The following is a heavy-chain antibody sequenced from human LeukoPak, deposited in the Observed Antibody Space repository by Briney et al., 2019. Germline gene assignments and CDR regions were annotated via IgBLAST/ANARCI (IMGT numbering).Heavy chain of an antibody. CDR1: GFTFSSYS. CDR2: ISSSSSYI. Sequence: GGSLRLSCAASGFTFSSYSMNWVRQAPGKGLEWVSSISSSSSYIYYADSVKGRFTISRDNAKNSLYLQMNSLRAEDTAVYYCARVTYYYDSSGYYGDYWGQGTLVTVSS. CDR3: ARVTYYYDSSGYYGDY. V-gene: IGHV3-21*01. D-gene: IGHD3-22*01. J-gene: IGHJ4*02.